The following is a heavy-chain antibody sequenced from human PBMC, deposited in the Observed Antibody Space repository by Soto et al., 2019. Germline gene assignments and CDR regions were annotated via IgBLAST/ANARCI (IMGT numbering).Heavy chain of an antibody. D-gene: IGHD7-27*01. CDR3: ARKILTGDHSGPFDL. J-gene: IGHJ3*01. V-gene: IGHV3-33*01. CDR1: GFTFSSYG. Sequence: GGSLRLSCAASGFTFSSYGMHWVRQAPGKGLEWVAVIWYDGSNKYYADSVKGRFTISRDNSKNTLYLQMNSLRAEDTAVYYCARKILTGDHSGPFDLWGQGTMVTV. CDR2: IWYDGSNK.